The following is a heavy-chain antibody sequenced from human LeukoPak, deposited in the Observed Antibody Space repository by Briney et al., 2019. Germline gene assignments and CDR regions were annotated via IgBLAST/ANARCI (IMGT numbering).Heavy chain of an antibody. CDR3: ARTTEGYCSSASCFGFSYSYYMDV. D-gene: IGHD2-2*01. CDR1: GYSISSGFY. V-gene: IGHV4-38-2*02. Sequence: SETLSLTCTVSGYSISSGFYWGWIRQPPGKGLEWIGYIYYSGSTNYNPSLKRRVTISVDTSKNQFSLKLSSVIAADTAVYYCARTTEGYCSSASCFGFSYSYYMDVWGKGTTVTISS. CDR2: IYYSGST. J-gene: IGHJ6*03.